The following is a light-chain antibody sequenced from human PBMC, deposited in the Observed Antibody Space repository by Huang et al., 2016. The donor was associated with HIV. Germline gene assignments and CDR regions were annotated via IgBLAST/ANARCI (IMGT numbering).Light chain of an antibody. CDR1: QSVSSNY. Sequence: EIVLTQSPGTLSLSPGERATIACRASQSVSSNYLAWYRQKPGQAPRLLLCGASTRGTGIADRCSGSGAETDFTITVSRLEPEDFAVYYCQQCGSSPLTFGGGTRVEIK. CDR2: GAS. CDR3: QQCGSSPLT. V-gene: IGKV3-20*01. J-gene: IGKJ4*01.